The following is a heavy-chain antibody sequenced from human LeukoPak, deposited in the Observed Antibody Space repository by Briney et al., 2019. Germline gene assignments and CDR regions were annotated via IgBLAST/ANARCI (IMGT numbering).Heavy chain of an antibody. V-gene: IGHV3-48*01. Sequence: GGSLRLSCAASGFTFSSYSMNWVRQAPGKGLEWVSYISSSSSTIYCADSVKGRFTISRDNAKNSLYLQMNSLRAEDTAVYYCARAPYYYDSSGYYPESEYFQHWGQGTLVTVSS. CDR1: GFTFSSYS. CDR2: ISSSSSTI. CDR3: ARAPYYYDSSGYYPESEYFQH. J-gene: IGHJ1*01. D-gene: IGHD3-22*01.